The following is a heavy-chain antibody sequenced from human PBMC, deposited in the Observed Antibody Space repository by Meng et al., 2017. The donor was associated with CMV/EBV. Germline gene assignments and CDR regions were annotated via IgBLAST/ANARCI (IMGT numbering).Heavy chain of an antibody. CDR2: IYSGGSST. J-gene: IGHJ4*02. CDR3: AKGRYDFWSGYYEAY. Sequence: GVLRLSCAASGFTFSSYAMSWVRQAPGKGLEWVSVIYSGGSSTYYADSVKGRFTISRDNSKNTLYLQMNSLRAEDTAVYYCAKGRYDFWSGYYEAYWGQGTLVTVSS. CDR1: GFTFSSYA. D-gene: IGHD3-3*01. V-gene: IGHV3-23*03.